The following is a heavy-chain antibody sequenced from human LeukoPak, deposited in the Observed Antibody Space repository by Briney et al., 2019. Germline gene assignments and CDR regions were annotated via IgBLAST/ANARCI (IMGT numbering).Heavy chain of an antibody. CDR3: AGPWGGAFDI. V-gene: IGHV4-31*03. CDR1: GGSISNDGYY. J-gene: IGHJ3*02. D-gene: IGHD3-10*01. Sequence: PSQTLSLTCTVVGGSISNDGYYWSWIRQHPGKGLEWIGYIYYNGNTYYNPSLESRVTISVDTSKSQSSLKLSSMTAADTAVYYCAGPWGGAFDIWGQGTKVTVSS. CDR2: IYYNGNT.